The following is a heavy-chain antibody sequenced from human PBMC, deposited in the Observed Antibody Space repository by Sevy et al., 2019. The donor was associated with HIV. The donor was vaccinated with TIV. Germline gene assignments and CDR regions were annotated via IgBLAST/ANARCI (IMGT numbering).Heavy chain of an antibody. CDR1: GFTFSSYA. Sequence: GGSLRLSCAASGFTFSSYALHWFRQAPGKGLEWVAVISHDEILKEYADSVKGRFTISRDSSKNTIYLEMYSLRPEDTAVYYCARDLPHLLPWELSRGSDYWGQGTLVTVSS. D-gene: IGHD3-16*01. CDR3: ARDLPHLLPWELSRGSDY. J-gene: IGHJ4*02. V-gene: IGHV3-30*04. CDR2: ISHDEILK.